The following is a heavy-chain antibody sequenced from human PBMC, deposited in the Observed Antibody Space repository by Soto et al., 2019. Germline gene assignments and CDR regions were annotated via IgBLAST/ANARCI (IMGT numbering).Heavy chain of an antibody. CDR3: ASESGRDDYYYDAMDV. D-gene: IGHD1-26*01. V-gene: IGHV4-61*01. J-gene: IGHJ6*01. CDR2: IHYSGST. Sequence: PSETLSLTCTVSGGSVGSGSYYWSWIRQPPGKGLEWIGYIHYSGSTNYNPSLKSRVTISADTSKNQFSLKLSSVTAAGTAVYYCASESGRDDYYYDAMDVWGQGTTVTVSS. CDR1: GGSVGSGSYY.